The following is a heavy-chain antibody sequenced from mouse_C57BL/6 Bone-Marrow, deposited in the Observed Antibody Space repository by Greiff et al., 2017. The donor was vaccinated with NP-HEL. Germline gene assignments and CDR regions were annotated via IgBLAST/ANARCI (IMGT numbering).Heavy chain of an antibody. CDR1: GFTFSSYA. CDR3: ARDSLYYYGSSYRWYFDV. V-gene: IGHV5-4*01. D-gene: IGHD1-1*01. Sequence: EVQVVESGGGLVKPGGSLKLSCAASGFTFSSYAMSWVRQTPEKRLEWVATISDGGSYTYYPDNVKGRFTLSRANSPNNLYLQMSHLQSEDTAMYSCARDSLYYYGSSYRWYFDVWGTGTTVTVSS. CDR2: ISDGGSYT. J-gene: IGHJ1*03.